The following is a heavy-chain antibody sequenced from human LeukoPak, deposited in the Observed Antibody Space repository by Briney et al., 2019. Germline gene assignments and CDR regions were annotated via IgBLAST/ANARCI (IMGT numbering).Heavy chain of an antibody. CDR2: IYHSGST. V-gene: IGHV4-38-2*01. Sequence: SETLSLTCAVSGYSISSGYYWGWIRQPPGKGLEWIGSIYHSGSTYYNPSLKSRVTISVDTSKNQFSLKLSSVTAADTAVYYCARHANVVGAPLTWGQGTTVTVSS. CDR1: GYSISSGYY. J-gene: IGHJ3*01. D-gene: IGHD1-26*01. CDR3: ARHANVVGAPLT.